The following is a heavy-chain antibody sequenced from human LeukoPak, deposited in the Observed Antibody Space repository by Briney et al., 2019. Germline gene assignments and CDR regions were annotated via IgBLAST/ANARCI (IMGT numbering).Heavy chain of an antibody. D-gene: IGHD3-3*01. Sequence: GGSLRLSCAASGFTVSSNYMSWVRQAPGKGLEWVSVIYSGGSTYYADSVKGRFTISRDNSKNTLYLQMNSLRAEDTAVYYCARAPYYDFWSGYYHFDYWGQGTLVTVSS. V-gene: IGHV3-53*01. J-gene: IGHJ4*02. CDR2: IYSGGST. CDR3: ARAPYYDFWSGYYHFDY. CDR1: GFTVSSNY.